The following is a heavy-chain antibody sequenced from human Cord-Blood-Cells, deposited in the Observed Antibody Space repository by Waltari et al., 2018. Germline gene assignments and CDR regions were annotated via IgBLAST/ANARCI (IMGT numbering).Heavy chain of an antibody. CDR2: INPNSGVT. D-gene: IGHD3-10*01. CDR1: GYTFTGYY. Sequence: QVQLVQSGAEVKKPGASVKVSCKASGYTFTGYYMHWVRQAPGQGLEWMGWINPNSGVTNYAQKFQGRVTMTRDTSISTAYMELSRLRSDDTAVYYCARSFGLGDAFDIWGQGTMVTVSS. J-gene: IGHJ3*02. V-gene: IGHV1-2*02. CDR3: ARSFGLGDAFDI.